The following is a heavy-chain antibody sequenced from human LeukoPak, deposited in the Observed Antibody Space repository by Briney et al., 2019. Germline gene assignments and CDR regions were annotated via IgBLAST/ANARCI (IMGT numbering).Heavy chain of an antibody. J-gene: IGHJ6*03. CDR2: ISSIGNAI. CDR1: GFTFSSYE. D-gene: IGHD5-12*01. Sequence: GGSLRLSCAASGFTFSSYEMNWVRQAPGKGLEWVSYISSIGNAIYYADSVKGRFTISRDNAKNSLYLQMNSLRAEDTAVYYCARGISGYDFYYFYYMDVWGKGTTVTVSS. V-gene: IGHV3-48*03. CDR3: ARGISGYDFYYFYYMDV.